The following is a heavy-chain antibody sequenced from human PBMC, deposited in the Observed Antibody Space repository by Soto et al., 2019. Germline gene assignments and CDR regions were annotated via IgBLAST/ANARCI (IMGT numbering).Heavy chain of an antibody. CDR3: TRAPDGSGAYYYFDY. CDR1: GFPFSSYW. J-gene: IGHJ4*02. Sequence: GGSLRLSCAASGFPFSSYWMSWVRQAPGKGLQWVANINRDGSERYYVDSLKGRFTISRDNAENSLYLQMNSLRDEDTAVYYCTRAPDGSGAYYYFDYWGQGTPVTVSS. D-gene: IGHD3-22*01. V-gene: IGHV3-7*03. CDR2: INRDGSER.